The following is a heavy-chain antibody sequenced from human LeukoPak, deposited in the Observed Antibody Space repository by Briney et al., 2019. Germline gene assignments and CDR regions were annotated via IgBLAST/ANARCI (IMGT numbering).Heavy chain of an antibody. V-gene: IGHV3-30*14. CDR2: ISYDGSNK. CDR3: ARGPYGDHITEGFDQ. J-gene: IGHJ4*02. D-gene: IGHD4-17*01. CDR1: GFTFSSYA. Sequence: GGSLRLSCAASGFTFSSYAMHWVRQAPGKGLEWVAVISYDGSNKYYAESVKGRFTISRDRSTNTLFLQMVRLSADDTAVYYCARGPYGDHITEGFDQWGQGTLVTVSS.